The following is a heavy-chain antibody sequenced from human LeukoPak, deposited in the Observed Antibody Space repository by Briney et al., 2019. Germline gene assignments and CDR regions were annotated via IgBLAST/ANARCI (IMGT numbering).Heavy chain of an antibody. D-gene: IGHD3-22*01. CDR1: GRSFSSGDYY. CDR2: IYYSGST. J-gene: IGHJ4*02. CDR3: STAPDYYDSIGYSDY. Sequence: PSETLSLTCTVSGRSFSSGDYYWSWIRQPPGKGLECIGYIYYSGSTYYNPSLKSRVTISVGTSKNPFSLKLSSVSAADPTVYYCSTAPDYYDSIGYSDYWGQGTLVTVSS. V-gene: IGHV4-30-4*08.